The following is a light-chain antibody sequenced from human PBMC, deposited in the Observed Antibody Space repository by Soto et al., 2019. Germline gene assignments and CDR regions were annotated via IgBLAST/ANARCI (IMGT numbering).Light chain of an antibody. J-gene: IGKJ4*01. Sequence: EIVLTQSPGTLSLSPGERATLSCRASQSVSSSYLAWYQQKPGQAPRLLIYGASSRATGIPDRFSGSGSGTDFTITISRLEPEDFAVYYCQQYGSSPLTFVVGTKVESK. CDR3: QQYGSSPLT. CDR1: QSVSSSY. CDR2: GAS. V-gene: IGKV3-20*01.